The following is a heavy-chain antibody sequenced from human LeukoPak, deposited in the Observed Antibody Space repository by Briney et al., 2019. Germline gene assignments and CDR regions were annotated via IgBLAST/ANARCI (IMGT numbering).Heavy chain of an antibody. Sequence: PSETPSLTCTVSGGSISSYYWSWIRQPPGKGLEWIGYIYYSGSTNYNPSLKSRVTVSVDTSKNQFSLRLSSVTAADTAVYYCARLSSSSPFDPWGQGTLVTVSS. CDR2: IYYSGST. V-gene: IGHV4-59*08. J-gene: IGHJ5*02. CDR1: GGSISSYY. D-gene: IGHD6-13*01. CDR3: ARLSSSSPFDP.